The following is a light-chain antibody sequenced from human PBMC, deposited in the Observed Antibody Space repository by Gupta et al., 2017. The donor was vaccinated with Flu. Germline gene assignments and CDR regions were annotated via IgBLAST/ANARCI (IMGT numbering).Light chain of an antibody. CDR3: QQYGSSPQT. V-gene: IGKV3-20*01. CDR2: GAS. J-gene: IGKJ1*01. Sequence: ESVLTQSPGTLPLSPGERATLSCRASQSVSSSYLAWYQQKPGQAPRLLIYGASSRATGIPDRFSGSGSGTDFTLTISRLEPEDFAVYYCQQYGSSPQTFGQGTKVEIK. CDR1: QSVSSSY.